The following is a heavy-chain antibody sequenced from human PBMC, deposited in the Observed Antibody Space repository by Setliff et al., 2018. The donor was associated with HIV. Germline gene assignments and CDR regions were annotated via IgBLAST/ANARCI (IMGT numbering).Heavy chain of an antibody. J-gene: IGHJ4*02. CDR3: ARGVRDNSGWSSYYFDY. CDR1: GYSISSGYY. D-gene: IGHD6-19*01. Sequence: SETLSLTCAVSGYSISSGYYWSWIRQPPGKGLEWIGYIYYTGSTYYNPSLKSRVTISLDTSRNQFSLRLTSVTAADTAVYYCARGVRDNSGWSSYYFDYWGQGTLVTVSS. V-gene: IGHV4-31*11. CDR2: IYYTGST.